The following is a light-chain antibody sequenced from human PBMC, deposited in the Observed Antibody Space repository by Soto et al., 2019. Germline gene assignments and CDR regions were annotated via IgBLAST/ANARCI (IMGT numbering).Light chain of an antibody. CDR2: AAS. CDR1: QTISTY. V-gene: IGKV1-6*01. J-gene: IGKJ3*01. CDR3: LQDYNYPLT. Sequence: IQMTQSPSSLSASVGDRVTITCRASQTISTYLNWYQHKPGKAPKLLIYAASSLQSGVPSRFSGSGSGTDFTLTISSLQPEDFATYYCLQDYNYPLTFGPGTKVDIK.